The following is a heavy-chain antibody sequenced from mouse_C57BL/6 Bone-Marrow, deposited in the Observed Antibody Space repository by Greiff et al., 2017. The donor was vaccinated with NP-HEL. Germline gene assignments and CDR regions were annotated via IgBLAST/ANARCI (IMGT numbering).Heavy chain of an antibody. D-gene: IGHD1-1*01. Sequence: EVQLQQSGAELVRPGASVKLSCTASGFNIKDDYMHWVKQRPEQGLEWIGWIDPENGDTEYASKFQGKATITADTSSNTAYLQLSSLTSEDTDVYYCTTEVTTVVATSRAYWGQGTLVTVSA. V-gene: IGHV14-4*01. J-gene: IGHJ3*01. CDR3: TTEVTTVVATSRAY. CDR1: GFNIKDDY. CDR2: IDPENGDT.